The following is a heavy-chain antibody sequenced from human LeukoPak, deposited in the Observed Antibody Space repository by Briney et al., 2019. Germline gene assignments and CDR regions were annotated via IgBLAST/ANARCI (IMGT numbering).Heavy chain of an antibody. CDR2: ISWNGGSI. D-gene: IGHD4-23*01. CDR1: GFTFDDYA. J-gene: IGHJ4*02. CDR3: ASRNSLFI. V-gene: IGHV3-9*01. Sequence: GGSLRLSCAASGFTFDDYAMHWVRHAPGKGLEWVSGISWNGGSIGYVDSVRGRFTISRNNAKNSLYLQMNSLRAEDTAVYYCASRNSLFIWGQGTLVTVSS.